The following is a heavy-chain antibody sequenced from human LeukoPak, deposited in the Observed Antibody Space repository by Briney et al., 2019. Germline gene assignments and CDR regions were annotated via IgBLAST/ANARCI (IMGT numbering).Heavy chain of an antibody. D-gene: IGHD1-26*01. V-gene: IGHV5-51*01. CDR2: IYPGDSDT. CDR3: ARRFTGSYSFDY. CDR1: GXRFTEYW. Sequence: GESLKISCKGSGXRFTEYWTAWVRQMPGKGLEYMGLIYPGDSDTRYSPSFQGQVTISADKSISTAYLQWSSLKASDTAMYYCARRFTGSYSFDYWGQGTLVTVSS. J-gene: IGHJ4*02.